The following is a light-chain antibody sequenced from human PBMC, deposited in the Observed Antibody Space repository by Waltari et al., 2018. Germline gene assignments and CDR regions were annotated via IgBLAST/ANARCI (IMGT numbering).Light chain of an antibody. CDR3: QQYYRSRT. Sequence: DIVMTQSPDSLAVSLGERATIDCKSSQSVFYSSDNKNYLAWYQHKPGQPPKLLFYWASTRESGVPDRFSASGSGTDFTLTSNNLQAEDVAVYYCQQYYRSRTFGQGTKVEIK. V-gene: IGKV4-1*01. CDR1: QSVFYSSDNKNY. J-gene: IGKJ1*01. CDR2: WAS.